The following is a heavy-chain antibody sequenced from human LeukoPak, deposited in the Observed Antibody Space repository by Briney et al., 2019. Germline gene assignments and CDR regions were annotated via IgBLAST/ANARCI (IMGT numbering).Heavy chain of an antibody. CDR1: GGSISSHY. D-gene: IGHD5-18*01. CDR2: IYYSGST. CDR3: ARSYTAMVRYFDN. V-gene: IGHV4-59*11. Sequence: SETLSLTCTVSGGSISSHYWSWNRQPPGKGLEWIGYIYYSGSTNYNPSLKSRVTISVDTSKNQFSLKLSSVTAADTAVYYCARSYTAMVRYFDNWGQGTLVTVSS. J-gene: IGHJ4*02.